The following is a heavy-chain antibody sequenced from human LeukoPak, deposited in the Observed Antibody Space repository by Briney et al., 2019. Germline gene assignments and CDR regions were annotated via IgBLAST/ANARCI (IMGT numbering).Heavy chain of an antibody. J-gene: IGHJ5*02. CDR2: IYYGGST. Sequence: SETLSLTCTVSGGSISRSSYYWGWIRQPPGKGLEWTGSIYYGGSTYYNPSLKSRVTISVDTSKNQFSLKLSSVTAADTAVYYCARGAILEWPPNWFDPWGQGTLVTVSS. CDR1: GGSISRSSYY. V-gene: IGHV4-39*07. CDR3: ARGAILEWPPNWFDP. D-gene: IGHD3-3*02.